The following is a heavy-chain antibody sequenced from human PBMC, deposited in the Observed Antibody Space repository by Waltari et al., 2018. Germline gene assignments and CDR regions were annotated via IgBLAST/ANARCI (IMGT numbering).Heavy chain of an antibody. D-gene: IGHD6-19*01. CDR1: GGSISSSSYY. V-gene: IGHV4-39*01. J-gene: IGHJ3*02. CDR2: IYYSGST. CDR3: ARHWLVGSAFDI. Sequence: QLQLQESGPGLVKPSETLSLTCTVSGGSISSSSYYWGWIRQPPGKGLEWSGSIYYSGSTYYKPSLKSRVTISVDTSKNQFSLKLTSVTAADTAVYYCARHWLVGSAFDIWGQGTMVTVSS.